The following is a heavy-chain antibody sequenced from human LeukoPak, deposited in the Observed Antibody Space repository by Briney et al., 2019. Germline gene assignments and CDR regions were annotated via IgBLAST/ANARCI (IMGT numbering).Heavy chain of an antibody. Sequence: GESLKISCKASGYVFTTFWIGWVRQMPGKGLEWMGIIYPGDSDTRYSPSFQGQVTISADKSINTAYLQWSSLSASATAMYYCARRAPGQAFDTWGQGTMVTVSS. CDR2: IYPGDSDT. CDR3: ARRAPGQAFDT. V-gene: IGHV5-51*01. J-gene: IGHJ3*02. CDR1: GYVFTTFW.